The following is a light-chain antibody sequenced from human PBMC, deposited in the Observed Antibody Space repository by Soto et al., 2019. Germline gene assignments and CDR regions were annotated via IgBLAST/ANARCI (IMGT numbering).Light chain of an antibody. CDR3: QQYSNWPSWT. CDR1: QSVSNF. Sequence: EKVMTQSPATLSMSPGERATLSCRASQSVSNFLAWYQQKPGQPPRLLIYGASTRATGVPARFSGSRSGTEFTLTISSLQSEDFAVYYCQQYSNWPSWTFGQGTKVEVK. J-gene: IGKJ1*01. V-gene: IGKV3-15*01. CDR2: GAS.